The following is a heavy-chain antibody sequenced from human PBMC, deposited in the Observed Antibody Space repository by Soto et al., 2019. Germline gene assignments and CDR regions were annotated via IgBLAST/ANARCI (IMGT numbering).Heavy chain of an antibody. Sequence: QLQLQESGPGLVKPSETLSLTCTVSGGSISSSSYYWGWIRQPPGRGLEWIGSMYYSGSTYYNPSLKSRVTRSVDTSKNQFSLKLSSVTAADTAVYYCACYARVRGDKSGLIYWGQGTLVTVSS. V-gene: IGHV4-39*01. D-gene: IGHD3-10*01. J-gene: IGHJ4*02. CDR1: GGSISSSSYY. CDR2: MYYSGST. CDR3: ACYARVRGDKSGLIY.